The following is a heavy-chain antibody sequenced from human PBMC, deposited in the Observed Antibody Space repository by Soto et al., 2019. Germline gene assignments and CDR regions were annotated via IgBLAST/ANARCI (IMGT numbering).Heavy chain of an antibody. D-gene: IGHD6-19*01. V-gene: IGHV4-59*01. CDR2: IYYSGST. CDR3: AREVTHRIAVAGTGPYYYYMDV. Sequence: PSETLSLTCTVSGGSISSYYWSWIRQPPGKGLEWIGYIYYSGSTNYNPSLKSRVTISVDTSKSQFSLKLSSVTAADTAGYYCAREVTHRIAVAGTGPYYYYMDVWGKGTTVTVSS. J-gene: IGHJ6*03. CDR1: GGSISSYY.